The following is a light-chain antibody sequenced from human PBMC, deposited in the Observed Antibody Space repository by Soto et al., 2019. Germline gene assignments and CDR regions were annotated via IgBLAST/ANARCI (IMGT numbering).Light chain of an antibody. J-gene: IGKJ1*01. V-gene: IGKV3-20*01. Sequence: EIVLTQSPGTLSLSPGERATLSCRASQSVSSNYLAWYQQKPGQAPRLLIYAASSRATGIPDRFSGSGSGTDFTLTISRLEPEDFAVYYCQRYGSSAGTFGRGTKV. CDR3: QRYGSSAGT. CDR2: AAS. CDR1: QSVSSNY.